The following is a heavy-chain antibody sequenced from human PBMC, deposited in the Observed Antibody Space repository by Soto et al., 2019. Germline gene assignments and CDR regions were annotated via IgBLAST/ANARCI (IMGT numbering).Heavy chain of an antibody. CDR1: GYTFSQYW. CDR3: SYDTFGDKYL. Sequence: EVQLVESGGDLVQPGWSLRLSCEASGYTFSQYWMHWVRQAPGKGLVWVSRVNPDGTITTYADSVKGRFTISRDNAKNTLYLQMNSLVVEDTALYYCSYDTFGDKYLWGQGTPVTVSS. J-gene: IGHJ4*02. V-gene: IGHV3-74*01. D-gene: IGHD3-9*01. CDR2: VNPDGTIT.